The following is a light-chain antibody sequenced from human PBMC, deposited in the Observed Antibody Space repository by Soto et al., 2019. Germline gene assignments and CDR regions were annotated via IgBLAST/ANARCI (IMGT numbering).Light chain of an antibody. V-gene: IGKV3-20*01. CDR3: HHFGNSPET. J-gene: IGKJ1*01. CDR2: GAT. Sequence: EVVLTQSPGTLSLSPRERATLSCRASQSVADSYLAWYQQKPGRAPRLLFYGATRRATGIPDRFSGSGSGTDFTLTISTLEPDDFAVYYCHHFGNSPETFGQGTKVE. CDR1: QSVADSY.